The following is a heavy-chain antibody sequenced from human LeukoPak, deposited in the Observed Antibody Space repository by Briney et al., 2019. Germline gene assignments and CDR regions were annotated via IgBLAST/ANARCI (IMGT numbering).Heavy chain of an antibody. CDR3: AKDVRRCNGGCT. CDR1: GFSFSTYS. CDR2: ISASGGDT. Sequence: GGSLRLSCAASGFSFSTYSFSWVRQAPGKGLEWVSGISASGGDTFYADSVKGRFTISRDNSKNTLSLQMNSLRVEDTAVYYCAKDVRRCNGGCTWGQGTLVTVSS. J-gene: IGHJ5*02. D-gene: IGHD2-15*01. V-gene: IGHV3-23*01.